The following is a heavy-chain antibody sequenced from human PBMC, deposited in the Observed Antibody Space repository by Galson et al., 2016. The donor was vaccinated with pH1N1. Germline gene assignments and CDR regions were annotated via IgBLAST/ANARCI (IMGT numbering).Heavy chain of an antibody. J-gene: IGHJ4*02. CDR1: GFIFSDYW. D-gene: IGHD1-26*01. CDR2: INQDGSRK. Sequence: SLRLSCAASGFIFSDYWMSWVRQAPGKGLEWVAKINQDGSRKYYVDSMKGRCNIYRDNAENSLSLQLNSLRVEDTALYYCATEDYYTSLYWGQGILGTVSS. V-gene: IGHV3-7*01. CDR3: ATEDYYTSLY.